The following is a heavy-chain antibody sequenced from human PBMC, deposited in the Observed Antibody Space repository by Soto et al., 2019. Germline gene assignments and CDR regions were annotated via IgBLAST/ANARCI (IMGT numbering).Heavy chain of an antibody. D-gene: IGHD3-16*01. CDR3: ARDWFGVDY. J-gene: IGHJ4*02. CDR1: GYTFTSYG. Sequence: QVQLVQSGAEVKKPGASVKVSCKASGYTFTSYGISWVRQAPGQGLEWMGWINAYNGNTNYAQKLQGGVTMTTDTSKNPAYMELRGLESDDTAVYYCARDWFGVDYWGQGTLVTVSS. CDR2: INAYNGNT. V-gene: IGHV1-18*01.